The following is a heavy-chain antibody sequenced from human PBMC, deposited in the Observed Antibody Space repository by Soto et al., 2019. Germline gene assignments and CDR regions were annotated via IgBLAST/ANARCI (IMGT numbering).Heavy chain of an antibody. J-gene: IGHJ3*02. CDR2: IIPILGIA. V-gene: IGHV1-69*04. Sequence: SVTVYCQASGGTISSYTISWVRQAPGQGLEWMGRIIPILGIANYAQKFQGRVTITADKSTSTAYMELSSLRSEDTAVCYCARDKHDYGDSVDAFDIWGQGTMVTVSS. CDR1: GGTISSYT. CDR3: ARDKHDYGDSVDAFDI. D-gene: IGHD4-17*01.